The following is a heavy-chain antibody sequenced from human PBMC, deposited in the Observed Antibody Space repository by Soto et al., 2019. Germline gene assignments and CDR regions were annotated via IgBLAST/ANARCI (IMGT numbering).Heavy chain of an antibody. CDR3: AKVGCYDGYGPINF. D-gene: IGHD5-12*01. CDR1: GFTFSSYA. CDR2: ISIDGSEK. Sequence: QLQLVESGGGVVQPGRSLRLSCAASGFTFSSYAMHWVRQAPGKGLEWVSAISIDGSEKYSVDSVKGRCTISRDNSKRTSEVKVISLRAGDTVEYNCAKVGCYDGYGPINFWGQGTLVPVSS. J-gene: IGHJ4*02. V-gene: IGHV3-30*18.